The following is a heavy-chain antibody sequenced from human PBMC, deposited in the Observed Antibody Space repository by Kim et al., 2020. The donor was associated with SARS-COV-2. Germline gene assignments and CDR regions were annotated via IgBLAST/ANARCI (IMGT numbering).Heavy chain of an antibody. CDR1: GFTFSDYW. V-gene: IGHV3-7*01. Sequence: GGSLRLSCVASGFTFSDYWINWVRQAPGKGLEWVANMNRDGSEKYYVESVKGRFTISRDNAKNSLYLQMNSLRVEDTAVYYCASSPGCSGGRCYRFDPWGQGTLVTVSS. CDR2: MNRDGSEK. J-gene: IGHJ5*02. CDR3: ASSPGCSGGRCYRFDP. D-gene: IGHD2-15*01.